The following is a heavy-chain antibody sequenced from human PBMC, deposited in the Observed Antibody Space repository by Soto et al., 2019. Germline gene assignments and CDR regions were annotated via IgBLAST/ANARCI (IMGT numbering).Heavy chain of an antibody. CDR3: ARDAPGVAPF. V-gene: IGHV4-31*03. J-gene: IGHJ4*02. CDR2: INYRGTT. D-gene: IGHD2-15*01. Sequence: QVQLQESGPGLVKPSQTLSLTCTVSGGSIIDGQTYLNWIRQHPERGLEWMGYINYRGTTNYSPALKSRLLISVDPSKNQFSLTLTSVTAADTAVYYCARDAPGVAPFWGQGTLVTVSS. CDR1: GGSIIDGQTY.